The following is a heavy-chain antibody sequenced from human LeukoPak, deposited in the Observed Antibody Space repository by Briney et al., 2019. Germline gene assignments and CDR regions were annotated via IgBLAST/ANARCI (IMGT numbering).Heavy chain of an antibody. J-gene: IGHJ4*02. D-gene: IGHD5-18*01. V-gene: IGHV1-3*01. Sequence: ASVKVSCKASGYTFTSYAMHWVRQAPGQRLEWMGWINAGNGNTKYSQKFQGRVTITRGTSASTAYMELSSLRSEDTAVYYCARYRVGAAVVTGYFDYWGQGTLVTVSS. CDR2: INAGNGNT. CDR3: ARYRVGAAVVTGYFDY. CDR1: GYTFTSYA.